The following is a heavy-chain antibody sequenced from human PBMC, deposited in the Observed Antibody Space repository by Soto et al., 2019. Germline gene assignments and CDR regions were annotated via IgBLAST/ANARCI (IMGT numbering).Heavy chain of an antibody. D-gene: IGHD6-19*01. V-gene: IGHV4-59*01. Sequence: SETLSLTCTVSGDSISSYYWSWIRQPPGKGLEWIGYIYFSGSTNYNPSLKSRVTISVDTSNNQFSLKLSSVTAADTAVYYCARDRDGTGWVFDYWGQGTLVTVSS. CDR1: GDSISSYY. CDR2: IYFSGST. J-gene: IGHJ4*02. CDR3: ARDRDGTGWVFDY.